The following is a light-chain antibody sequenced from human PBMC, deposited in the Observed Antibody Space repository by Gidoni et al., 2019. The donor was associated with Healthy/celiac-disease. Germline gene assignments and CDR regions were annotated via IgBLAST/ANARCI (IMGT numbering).Light chain of an antibody. CDR3: SSYAGSPSVV. CDR2: EVS. J-gene: IGLJ2*01. V-gene: IGLV2-8*01. Sequence: QSALTQPPSASGSPGQSVTISCTGTSSDVGGYNYVSWYQQHPGKAPKLMIYEVSKRPSGVPDRFSGSKSGNTASLTVSGQQAEDEADYYCSSYAGSPSVVFGGGTKLTVL. CDR1: SSDVGGYNY.